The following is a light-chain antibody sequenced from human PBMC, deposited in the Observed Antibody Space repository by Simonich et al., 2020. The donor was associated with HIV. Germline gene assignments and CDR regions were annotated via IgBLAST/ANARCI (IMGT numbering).Light chain of an antibody. V-gene: IGKV3-11*01. J-gene: IGKJ2*01. CDR1: QSVSSY. CDR2: DAS. CDR3: QQRSNWPL. Sequence: EIVMTQSPATLSLSPGERPTLSCRASQSVSSYLAWYPQKPGQAPRLLIYDASNRATGIPARFSGSGSGTDFTLTISSLEPEDFAVYYCQQRSNWPLFGQGTKLEIK.